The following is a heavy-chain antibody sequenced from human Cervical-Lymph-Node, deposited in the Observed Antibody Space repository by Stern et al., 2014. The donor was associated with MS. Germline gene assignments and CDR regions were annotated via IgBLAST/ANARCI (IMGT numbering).Heavy chain of an antibody. D-gene: IGHD1-1*01. Sequence: ESGPTLVKPTQTLTLTCTFSGFSLSTSGVGVVWIRQPPGKALEGLAIIYWGDDKRYSPSLESRLTITKDTSKNLVFLTMTNMDPVDTATYYCAHLTTATALDYWGQGTLVTVSS. J-gene: IGHJ4*02. V-gene: IGHV2-5*02. CDR1: GFSLSTSGVG. CDR2: IYWGDDK. CDR3: AHLTTATALDY.